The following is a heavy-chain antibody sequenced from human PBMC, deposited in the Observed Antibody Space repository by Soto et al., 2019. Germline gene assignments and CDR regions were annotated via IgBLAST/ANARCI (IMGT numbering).Heavy chain of an antibody. J-gene: IGHJ6*02. Sequence: SVKVSCKTSGGTFSSYAISWVRQAPGQGLEWMGGIIPIFGTANYAQKFQGRVTITADKSTSTAYMELSSLRSEDTAVYYCASRGNIVVVPAARVFYYYYGMDVWGQGTTVTVSS. D-gene: IGHD2-2*01. CDR2: IIPIFGTA. CDR3: ASRGNIVVVPAARVFYYYYGMDV. V-gene: IGHV1-69*06. CDR1: GGTFSSYA.